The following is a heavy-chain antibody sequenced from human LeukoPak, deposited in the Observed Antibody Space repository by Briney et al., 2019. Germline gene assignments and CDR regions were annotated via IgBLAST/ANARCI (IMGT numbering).Heavy chain of an antibody. Sequence: GGSLRLSCAASGFTFSSYAMSWVRQAPGKGLEWVSAISGSGGSTYYADSVKGRFTISRDNSKNTLYLQMNGLRAEDTAVYYCAREPHDVHPSWGDAFDIWGQGTMVTVSS. D-gene: IGHD3-16*01. V-gene: IGHV3-23*01. CDR1: GFTFSSYA. CDR2: ISGSGGST. CDR3: AREPHDVHPSWGDAFDI. J-gene: IGHJ3*02.